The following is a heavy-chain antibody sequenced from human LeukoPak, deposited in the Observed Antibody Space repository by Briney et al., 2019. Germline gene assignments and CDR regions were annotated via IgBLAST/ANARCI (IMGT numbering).Heavy chain of an antibody. V-gene: IGHV4-34*01. CDR3: ARGVGNILTGYSLDY. D-gene: IGHD3-9*01. CDR1: GGSFSGYY. Sequence: SETLSLTCAVYGGSFSGYYWSWIRQPPGKGLEWIGEINHSGSTNYNPSLKSRVTISVDTSKDQFSLKLSSVTAADTAVYYCARGVGNILTGYSLDYWGQGTLVTVSS. J-gene: IGHJ4*02. CDR2: INHSGST.